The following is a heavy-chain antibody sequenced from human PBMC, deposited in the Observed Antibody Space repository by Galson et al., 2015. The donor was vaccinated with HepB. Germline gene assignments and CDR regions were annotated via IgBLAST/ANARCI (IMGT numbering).Heavy chain of an antibody. D-gene: IGHD2-8*01. Sequence: SVKVSCKASGYTFTNSDINWVRQATGQGLEWIGWMNPGSGNTGYTQKFQGRVTMTRNTSITTAYMELSGLRSEDTAVYYCARGRYCTSGACPYYFDNWGQGTLVTVSS. CDR3: ARGRYCTSGACPYYFDN. V-gene: IGHV1-8*01. CDR2: MNPGSGNT. J-gene: IGHJ4*02. CDR1: GYTFTNSD.